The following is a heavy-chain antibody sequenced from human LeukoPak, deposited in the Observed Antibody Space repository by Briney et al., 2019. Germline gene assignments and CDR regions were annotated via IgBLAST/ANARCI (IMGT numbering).Heavy chain of an antibody. V-gene: IGHV3-21*01. CDR2: ISSSSSYI. CDR3: ARDNVAYYYDSSGYYDY. Sequence: GGSLRLPCAASGFTFSSYSMNWVRQAPGKGLEWVSSISSSSSYIYYADSVKGRFTISRDNAKNSLYLQMNSLRAEDTAVYYCARDNVAYYYDSSGYYDYWGQGTLVTVSS. J-gene: IGHJ4*02. D-gene: IGHD3-22*01. CDR1: GFTFSSYS.